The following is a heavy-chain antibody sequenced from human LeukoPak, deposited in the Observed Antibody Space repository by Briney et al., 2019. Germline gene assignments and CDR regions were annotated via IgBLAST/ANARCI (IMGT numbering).Heavy chain of an antibody. V-gene: IGHV3-15*01. Sequence: GGSLRLSCAASGFTFSNAWMSWVRQAPGKGLEWVGRIKSKTDGGTTDYAAPVKGRFTISRDDSKNTLYLQMNSLKTEDTAVYYCAKYAGGSYFGGAFDIWGQGTMVTVSS. CDR3: AKYAGGSYFGGAFDI. J-gene: IGHJ3*02. CDR2: IKSKTDGGTT. D-gene: IGHD1-26*01. CDR1: GFTFSNAW.